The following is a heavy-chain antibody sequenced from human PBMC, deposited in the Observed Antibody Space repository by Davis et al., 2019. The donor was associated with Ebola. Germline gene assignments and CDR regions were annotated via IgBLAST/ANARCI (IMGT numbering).Heavy chain of an antibody. CDR3: ARDYSGSFYGWFDP. Sequence: AASVKVSCKASGGTFSGNGISWVRQAPGQGLEWVGGIIPVFGTTKYAQKFQGRVAITADASTSTAYMELSSLRSEDTAVYFCARDYSGSFYGWFDPWGQGVQVTVSS. V-gene: IGHV1-69*13. D-gene: IGHD1-26*01. CDR2: IIPVFGTT. CDR1: GGTFSGNG. J-gene: IGHJ5*02.